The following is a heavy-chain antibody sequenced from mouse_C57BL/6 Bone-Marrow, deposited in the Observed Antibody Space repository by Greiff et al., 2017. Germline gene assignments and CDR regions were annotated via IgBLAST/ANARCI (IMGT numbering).Heavy chain of an antibody. CDR3: ARDYCYHRYFDV. J-gene: IGHJ1*03. V-gene: IGHV5-4*01. CDR1: GFTFSGYA. D-gene: IGHD2-12*01. CDR2: ISVGGSYT. Sequence: EVQLVESGGGLVKPGGSLKLSCAASGFTFSGYAMSWVRQTPEKRLEWVATISVGGSYTYNPDNVKGRFTITRDNAKNTLYLQMSHLKSEDTAMYYWARDYCYHRYFDVWGTGTTVTVAS.